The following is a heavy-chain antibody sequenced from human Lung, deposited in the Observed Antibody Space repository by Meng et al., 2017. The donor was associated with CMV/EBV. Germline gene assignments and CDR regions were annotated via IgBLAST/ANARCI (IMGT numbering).Heavy chain of an antibody. CDR2: ISAYNHNT. D-gene: IGHD3-3*01. V-gene: IGHV1-18*01. CDR3: ARDGAPHYDFWTDYFHSFFHP. CDR1: GYTFTSYG. J-gene: IGHJ5*02. Sequence: ASXXVSXKASGYTFTSYGINWVRQAPGQGPEWIGWISAYNHNTNYAQNFQGRVTMTTDTSTSTAYMELRSLKSDDTAVYFCARDGAPHYDFWTDYFHSFFHPXGQGXPVTSPQ.